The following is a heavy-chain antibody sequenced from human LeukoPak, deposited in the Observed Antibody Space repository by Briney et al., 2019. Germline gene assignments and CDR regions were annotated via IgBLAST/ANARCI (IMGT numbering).Heavy chain of an antibody. J-gene: IGHJ4*02. Sequence: GGSLRLSCAASGFTFSSYAMAWVRQAPGKGLEWVSAIGGSGDSTYYADSVKGRFTISRDNSKNTLYLQMNSLTAEDTAVYYCAKEADDWYPRPFDYWGQGTLVTVSS. CDR2: IGGSGDST. CDR1: GFTFSSYA. D-gene: IGHD3-9*01. V-gene: IGHV3-23*01. CDR3: AKEADDWYPRPFDY.